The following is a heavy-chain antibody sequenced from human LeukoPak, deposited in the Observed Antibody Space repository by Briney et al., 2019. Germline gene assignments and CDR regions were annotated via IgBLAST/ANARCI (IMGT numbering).Heavy chain of an antibody. J-gene: IGHJ4*02. CDR3: ARGPYYYDSSGYYYVGYIDY. Sequence: ASVKVSCKASGYTFTGYYMHWVRQAPGQGLEWMGWINPNSGGTNYAQKFQGRVTMTRDTSISTAYMELSRLRSDDTAVYHCARGPYYYDSSGYYYVGYIDYWGQGTLVTVSP. CDR2: INPNSGGT. D-gene: IGHD3-22*01. CDR1: GYTFTGYY. V-gene: IGHV1-2*02.